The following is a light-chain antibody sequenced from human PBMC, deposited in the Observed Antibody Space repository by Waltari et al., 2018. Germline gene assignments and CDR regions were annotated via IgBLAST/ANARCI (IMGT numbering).Light chain of an antibody. CDR1: QNVTTY. CDR3: QHYNNWPLT. CDR2: RAS. J-gene: IGKJ4*01. Sequence: EIVMTQSPATLSVSPGARATLSCRASQNVTTYLAWYQQKPGQAPRLLIHRASIRATDIPGRFSGSGSGTEFTLTISGLQSEDFAVYFCQHYNNWPLTFGGGTKVEIK. V-gene: IGKV3-15*01.